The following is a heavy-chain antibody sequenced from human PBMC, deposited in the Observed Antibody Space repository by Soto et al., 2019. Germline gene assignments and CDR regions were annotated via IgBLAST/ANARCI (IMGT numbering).Heavy chain of an antibody. CDR2: ISWNSGSI. D-gene: IGHD4-17*01. CDR1: GFTFDDYA. CDR3: AKDKARTSLDTVTGGFHH. J-gene: IGHJ1*01. Sequence: EVQLVESGGGLVQPGRSLRLSCAASGFTFDDYAMHWVRQAPGKGLEWVSGISWNSGSIGYADSVKGRFTISRDNAKNSLYLQMNSLRAEDTALYYCAKDKARTSLDTVTGGFHHWGQGTLVTVSS. V-gene: IGHV3-9*01.